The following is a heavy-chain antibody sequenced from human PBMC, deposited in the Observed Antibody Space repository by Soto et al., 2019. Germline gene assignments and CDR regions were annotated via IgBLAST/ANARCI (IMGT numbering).Heavy chain of an antibody. CDR2: IYWDNDK. J-gene: IGHJ6*02. Sequence: QITLKESGPTLVKPTQTLTLTCTFSGFSVSTSGVGVAWIRRSPGKALEWLALIYWDNDKRYSPFLQSRVTITKDTSKNQVVLTMTNMDPVDTATYYCAHKGGRGAGMDVWGQGTTVTVSS. CDR1: GFSVSTSGVG. V-gene: IGHV2-5*02. CDR3: AHKGGRGAGMDV. D-gene: IGHD2-15*01.